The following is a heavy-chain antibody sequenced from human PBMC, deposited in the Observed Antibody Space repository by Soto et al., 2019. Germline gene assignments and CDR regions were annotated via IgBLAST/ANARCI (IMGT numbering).Heavy chain of an antibody. D-gene: IGHD3-22*01. J-gene: IGHJ4*02. CDR2: IYYSGST. CDR1: GGSISSSSYY. CDR3: ARLNYYDSSGYYYATSYYFDY. Sequence: SETLSLTCTVSGGSISSSSYYWGWIRQPPGKGLEWIGSIYYSGSTYYNPSLKSRVTISVDTSKNQFSLKLSSVTAADTAVYYCARLNYYDSSGYYYATSYYFDYWGQGTLVTVSS. V-gene: IGHV4-39*01.